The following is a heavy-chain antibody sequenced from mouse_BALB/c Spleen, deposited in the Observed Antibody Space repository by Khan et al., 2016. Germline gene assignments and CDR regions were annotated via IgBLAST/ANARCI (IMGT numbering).Heavy chain of an antibody. J-gene: IGHJ2*01. Sequence: VQLKESGPSLVKPSQTLSLTCSVTGDSITSGYWNWIRKFPGNKLEYMGYISYSGSTDNNPSLKSRISITRDTSKNQYYLQLNSVTTEDTATYYCVRDYDGYYSLGYWGQGTTLTVSS. D-gene: IGHD2-3*01. CDR2: ISYSGST. CDR1: GDSITSGY. CDR3: VRDYDGYYSLGY. V-gene: IGHV3-8*02.